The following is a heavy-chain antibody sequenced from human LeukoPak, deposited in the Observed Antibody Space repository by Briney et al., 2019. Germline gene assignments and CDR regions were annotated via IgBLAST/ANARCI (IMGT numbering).Heavy chain of an antibody. J-gene: IGHJ4*02. D-gene: IGHD3-10*01. CDR1: GGSFSGYY. CDR2: TNHSGST. V-gene: IGHV4-34*01. Sequence: PSETLSLTCAVYGGSFSGYYWSWIRQPPGKGLEWIGETNHSGSTNYNPSLKSRVTISVDTSKNQFSLKLSSVTAADTAVYYCARGESGSYFDYWGQGTLVTVSS. CDR3: ARGESGSYFDY.